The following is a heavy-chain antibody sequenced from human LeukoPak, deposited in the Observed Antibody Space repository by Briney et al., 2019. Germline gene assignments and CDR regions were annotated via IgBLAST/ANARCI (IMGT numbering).Heavy chain of an antibody. V-gene: IGHV4-31*03. CDR2: IYYSGST. CDR3: ASTDYDSSGLTHDY. Sequence: SQTLSLTCTVSGGSISSGGYYWSWIRQHLGKGLEWIGYIYYSGSTYYNPSLKSRVTISVDTSKNQFSLKLSSVTAADTAVYYCASTDYDSSGLTHDYWGQGTLVTVSS. CDR1: GGSISSGGYY. D-gene: IGHD3-22*01. J-gene: IGHJ4*02.